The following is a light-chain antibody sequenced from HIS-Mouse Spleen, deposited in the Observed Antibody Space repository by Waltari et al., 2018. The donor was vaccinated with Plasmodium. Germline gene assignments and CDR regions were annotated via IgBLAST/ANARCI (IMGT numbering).Light chain of an antibody. V-gene: IGKV3-20*01. J-gene: IGKJ2*01. CDR3: QQYGSSPYT. CDR2: GAS. CDR1: QSVSSSY. Sequence: EIVLTQSPGTLSLSPGERATLSCRASQSVSSSYLAWYQQKPCQAPRRLIYGASSRATGIPDRFSGSGSGTDFTRTISRLEPEDFAVYYCQQYGSSPYTFGQGTKLEIK.